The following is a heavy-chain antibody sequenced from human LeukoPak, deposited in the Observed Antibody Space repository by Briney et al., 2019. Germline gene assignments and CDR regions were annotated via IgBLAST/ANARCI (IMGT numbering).Heavy chain of an antibody. Sequence: SQTLSLTCTVSGGSISSGDYYWSWIRQPPGKGLEWIGYIYYSGSTYYNPSLKSRVTISVDTSKNQFSLKLSSVTAADTAVYYCAREVQAANWFDPWGQGTLVTVSS. J-gene: IGHJ5*02. D-gene: IGHD2-15*01. CDR1: GGSISSGDYY. V-gene: IGHV4-30-4*01. CDR3: AREVQAANWFDP. CDR2: IYYSGST.